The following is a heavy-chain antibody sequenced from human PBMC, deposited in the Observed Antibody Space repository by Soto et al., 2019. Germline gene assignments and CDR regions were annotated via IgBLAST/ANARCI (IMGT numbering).Heavy chain of an antibody. CDR3: AQESVESTYSYYGMDV. J-gene: IGHJ6*02. D-gene: IGHD4-4*01. CDR1: GFSFSTYG. Sequence: QVQLVESGGGVVQPGRSLRLSCAASGFSFSTYGMHWVRQAPGKGLEWVAVVSFDAKNKYYIDSVEGRFTISRDNSKNMLYLQMNSLRREDTDVYYCAQESVESTYSYYGMDVWGPGTTVTVSS. CDR2: VSFDAKNK. V-gene: IGHV3-30*18.